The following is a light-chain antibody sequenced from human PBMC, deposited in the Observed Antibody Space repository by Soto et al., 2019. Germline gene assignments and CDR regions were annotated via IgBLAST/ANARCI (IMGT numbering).Light chain of an antibody. CDR3: ATWDDSLSNYV. CDR2: RNN. V-gene: IGLV1-47*01. J-gene: IGLJ1*01. Sequence: QSVLTQPPSASGTPGQRVTISCSGSSSNIGSNYVYWYQHLTGTAPKLLIYRNNQRPSGVPDQFSGSKSGTSASLAISGLRSEDEADYYCATWDDSLSNYVFGTGTKVTVL. CDR1: SSNIGSNY.